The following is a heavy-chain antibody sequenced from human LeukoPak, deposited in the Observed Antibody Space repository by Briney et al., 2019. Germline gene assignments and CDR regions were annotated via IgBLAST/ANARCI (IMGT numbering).Heavy chain of an antibody. CDR3: ARAPSGSFINYYYYYMDV. CDR2: IYSGGST. D-gene: IGHD6-19*01. J-gene: IGHJ6*03. V-gene: IGHV3-53*01. Sequence: GGSLRLSCAASGFTVSSNYMSWVRQAPGKGLEWFSVIYSGGSTYYADSVKGRFTISRDNSKNTLYLQMNSLRAEDTAVYYCARAPSGSFINYYYYYMDVWGKGTTVTVSS. CDR1: GFTVSSNY.